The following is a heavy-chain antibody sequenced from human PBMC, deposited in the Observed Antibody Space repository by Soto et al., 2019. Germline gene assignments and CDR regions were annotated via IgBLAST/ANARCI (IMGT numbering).Heavy chain of an antibody. D-gene: IGHD2-21*01. Sequence: QVQLVESGGGVVXXGXSLRLSCAASGVTLSNFGMHWVRQAPGKGLEWVAVISRDGSTMFYADSVKGRFTISRDSSRNTLYLQMNSLRAEDTAVYHCVGEVASGYWGQGTLVTVSS. CDR3: VGEVASGY. V-gene: IGHV3-30*03. CDR2: ISRDGSTM. CDR1: GVTLSNFG. J-gene: IGHJ4*02.